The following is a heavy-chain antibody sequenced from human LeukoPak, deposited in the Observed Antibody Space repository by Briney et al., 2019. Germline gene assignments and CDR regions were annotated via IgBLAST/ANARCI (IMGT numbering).Heavy chain of an antibody. D-gene: IGHD5-18*01. J-gene: IGHJ4*02. CDR3: ARGGEQLWLLHFDY. Sequence: GASVKVSCKASGYTFTGYYMHWVRQAPGQGVEWMGRINPNSGGTNYAQKFQGRVTMTRDTSISTAYMELGRLSSDGTAVYYCARGGEQLWLLHFDYWGQGTLVTVSS. CDR1: GYTFTGYY. CDR2: INPNSGGT. V-gene: IGHV1-2*06.